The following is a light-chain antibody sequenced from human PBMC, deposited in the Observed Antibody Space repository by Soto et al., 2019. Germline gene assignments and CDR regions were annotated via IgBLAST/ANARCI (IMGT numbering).Light chain of an antibody. V-gene: IGKV1-5*03. Sequence: DNQMTKSPSSLSASVGYRVTITCRASQSISSYLNWYQQKPAKAPKLLIYKASTLESGVPSRFSGSGSGTEFTLTISRLQADDFATYYCQQYNDLSTFGGGTKVDIK. CDR1: QSISSY. J-gene: IGKJ4*01. CDR3: QQYNDLST. CDR2: KAS.